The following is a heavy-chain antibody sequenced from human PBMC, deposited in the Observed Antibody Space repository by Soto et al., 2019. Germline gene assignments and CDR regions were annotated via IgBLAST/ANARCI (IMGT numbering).Heavy chain of an antibody. CDR2: IYYSGST. CDR3: ARVLSNWFDP. CDR1: GVSVISGSYY. V-gene: IGHV4-61*01. D-gene: IGHD2-15*01. J-gene: IGHJ5*02. Sequence: PSETLSLTCTVSGVSVISGSYYWSWIRQPPGKGLEWIGYIYYSGSTNYNPSLKSRVTISVDTSKNQFSLKLSSVTAADTAVYYCARVLSNWFDPWGQGTLVTVSS.